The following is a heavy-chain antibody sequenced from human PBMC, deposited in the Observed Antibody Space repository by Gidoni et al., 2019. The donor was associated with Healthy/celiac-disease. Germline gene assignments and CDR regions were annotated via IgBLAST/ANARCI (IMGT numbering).Heavy chain of an antibody. J-gene: IGHJ4*02. CDR2: ISGSGGST. CDR3: AKGRAGGNSRFDY. D-gene: IGHD4-4*01. V-gene: IGHV3-23*01. Sequence: EVQLLESGGGLVQPGGSLRFSCAASGFTFSSYAMSWVRQAPGKGLEWVSAISGSGGSTYYADSVKGRFTISRDNSKNTLYLQMNSLRAEDTAVYYCAKGRAGGNSRFDYWGQGTLVTVSS. CDR1: GFTFSSYA.